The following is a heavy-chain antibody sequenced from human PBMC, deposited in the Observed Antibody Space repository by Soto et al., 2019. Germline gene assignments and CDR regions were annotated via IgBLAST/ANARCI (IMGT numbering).Heavy chain of an antibody. V-gene: IGHV3-74*01. CDR2: IHSDGSST. CDR1: GFTFNYYW. D-gene: IGHD3-10*01. CDR3: ARDGGGWRYYGSGSYYNSSWGGYYYYGMDV. J-gene: IGHJ6*02. Sequence: GGSLRLSCAASGFTFNYYWMHWVRQAPGQGLVWVSHIHSDGSSTTYADSVKGRFTISRDNAKNTLYLQMNSLRAEDTAVYYCARDGGGWRYYGSGSYYNSSWGGYYYYGMDVWGQGTTVTVSS.